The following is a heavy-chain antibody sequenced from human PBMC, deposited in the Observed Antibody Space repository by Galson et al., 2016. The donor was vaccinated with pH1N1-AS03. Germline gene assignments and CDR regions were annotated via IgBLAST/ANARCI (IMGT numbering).Heavy chain of an antibody. D-gene: IGHD1-26*01. CDR1: GYTFAAYY. V-gene: IGHV1-2*02. J-gene: IGHJ4*02. Sequence: SVKVSCKASGYTFAAYYIHWVRQAPGQGLEWMGWINPDSGGTHYAQKFQGTVSMTTDTSTRTAYMELSRLRSDDTAVYYCARGGGSALDSWGQGTLVTVSS. CDR3: ARGGGSALDS. CDR2: INPDSGGT.